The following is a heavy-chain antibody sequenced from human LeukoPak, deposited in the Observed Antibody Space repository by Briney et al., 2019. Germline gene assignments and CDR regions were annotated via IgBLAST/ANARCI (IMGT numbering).Heavy chain of an antibody. Sequence: SETLSLTCTVSGGSISSSSYYWGWIRQPPGKGLEWTGSIYYTGRTYYNPSLKSRVTISVDTSKNQFSLKLSSVTAADTAVYYCAQSLGSSNWIGNWFDPWGQGTLVTVSS. CDR2: IYYTGRT. CDR1: GGSISSSSYY. D-gene: IGHD6-13*01. V-gene: IGHV4-39*01. CDR3: AQSLGSSNWIGNWFDP. J-gene: IGHJ5*02.